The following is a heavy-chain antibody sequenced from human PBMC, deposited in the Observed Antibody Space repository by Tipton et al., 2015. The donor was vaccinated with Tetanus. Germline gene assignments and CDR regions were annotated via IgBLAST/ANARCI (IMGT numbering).Heavy chain of an antibody. CDR3: ASRGYCTNTSCRLPDAFDM. CDR2: NYYSGSA. J-gene: IGHJ3*02. V-gene: IGHV4-59*01. D-gene: IGHD2-2*01. Sequence: TLSLTCTVSGGSLSGYYWNWIRQSPGKGLEWIGYNYYSGSAIYNPSLKSRVTISLDTSKNQISLRLNSVTAADTAVYYCASRGYCTNTSCRLPDAFDMWGQGTMVTVSS. CDR1: GGSLSGYY.